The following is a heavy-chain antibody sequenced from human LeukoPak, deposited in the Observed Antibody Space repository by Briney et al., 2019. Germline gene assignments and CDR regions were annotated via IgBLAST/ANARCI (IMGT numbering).Heavy chain of an antibody. J-gene: IGHJ4*02. CDR3: ARESITSSRNFDY. CDR2: ISSSSSYI. CDR1: GFTFRSYS. V-gene: IGHV3-21*01. Sequence: GGSLRLSCAASGFTFRSYSMNWVRQAPGKGLEWVSSISSSSSYIYYADSVKGRFTISRDNAKNSLYLQMNSLRAEDTAVYYCARESITSSRNFDYWGQGTLVTVSS. D-gene: IGHD6-6*01.